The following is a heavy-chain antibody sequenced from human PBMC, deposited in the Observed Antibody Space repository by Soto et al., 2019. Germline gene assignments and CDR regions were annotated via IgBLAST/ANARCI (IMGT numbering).Heavy chain of an antibody. J-gene: IGHJ4*02. CDR3: TRQRYYDSHSCFGY. Sequence: SGGSLRPSCAASGFTFSGSAMHWVRQASGKGLEWVGRIRSKANSYATAYAASVKGRFTISRDDSKNTAYLQMNSLKTEDTAVYYCTRQRYYDSHSCFGYWGQGTLVTVSS. D-gene: IGHD3-22*01. CDR1: GFTFSGSA. V-gene: IGHV3-73*01. CDR2: IRSKANSYAT.